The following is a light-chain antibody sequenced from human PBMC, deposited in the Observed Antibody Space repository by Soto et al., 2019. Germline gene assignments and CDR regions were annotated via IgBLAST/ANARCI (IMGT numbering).Light chain of an antibody. J-gene: IGKJ3*01. CDR2: DAS. CDR3: QQRGTWPPT. V-gene: IGKV3-11*01. Sequence: EIGLTQSPATLSLSPGERATLSSRASQSVSSFLAWYQQKPGQPPRLIIYDASNRATGIPGRFSGSGSGTDFTLTISSLEPEDCAAYYCQQRGTWPPTFGPGTKVDI. CDR1: QSVSSF.